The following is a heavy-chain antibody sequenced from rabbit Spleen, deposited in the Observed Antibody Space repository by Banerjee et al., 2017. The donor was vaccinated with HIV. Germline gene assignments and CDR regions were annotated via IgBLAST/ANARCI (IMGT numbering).Heavy chain of an antibody. J-gene: IGHJ4*01. V-gene: IGHV1S40*01. CDR1: GFIISSTYW. CDR2: IDDVDGST. CDR3: ARDQGYSYNFATGDFDL. D-gene: IGHD6-1*01. Sequence: QSLEESGGDLVKPGGTLTLTCTASGFIISSTYWICWVRQAPGKGLEWIACIDDVDGSTYYASWAKGRFSSSKTSSTTVTLQMTSLTAADTAIYFCARDQGYSYNFATGDFDLWGPGTLVTVS.